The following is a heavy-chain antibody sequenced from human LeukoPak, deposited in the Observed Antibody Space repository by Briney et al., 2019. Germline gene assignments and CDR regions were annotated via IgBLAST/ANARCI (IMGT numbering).Heavy chain of an antibody. V-gene: IGHV3-73*01. CDR3: ARGAPYYYDGSGLYYFDY. CDR2: VRSKADNYAT. CDR1: GFTFSGSH. D-gene: IGHD3-22*01. Sequence: GGSLKLSCATSGFTFSGSHMHWVRQASGKGLEWVGHVRSKADNYATAYAASVKGRFTISRDNGKNSLFLQMNSLRAEDTAVYYCARGAPYYYDGSGLYYFDYWGQGTLVTVSS. J-gene: IGHJ4*02.